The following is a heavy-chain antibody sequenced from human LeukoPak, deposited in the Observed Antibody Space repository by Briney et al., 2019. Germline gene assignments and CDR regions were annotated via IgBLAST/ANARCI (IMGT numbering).Heavy chain of an antibody. CDR2: IYHSGST. Sequence: SETLSLTCTVSGYSISSGYYWGWIRQPPGKGLEWIGSIYHSGSTYYNPSLKSRVTISVDTSKNQFSLKLSSVTAADTAVYYCARVGSHRIAVAVRIEEYFQHWGQGTLVTVSS. V-gene: IGHV4-38-2*02. CDR1: GYSISSGYY. J-gene: IGHJ1*01. D-gene: IGHD6-19*01. CDR3: ARVGSHRIAVAVRIEEYFQH.